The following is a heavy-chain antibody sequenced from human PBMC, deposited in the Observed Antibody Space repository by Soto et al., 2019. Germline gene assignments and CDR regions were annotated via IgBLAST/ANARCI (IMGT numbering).Heavy chain of an antibody. CDR3: ARDSPNYPRRGTAPFWSGYYRELYVDV. J-gene: IGHJ6*03. Sequence: EVQLVESGGGLVQPGGSLRLSCAASGFTFSSYSMNWVRQAPGKGLEWVSYISSSSSTIYYADSVKGRFTISRDNAKNSLYLQMNSLRAEDKAVYYCARDSPNYPRRGTAPFWSGYYRELYVDVWGKGTTVTVSS. CDR1: GFTFSSYS. V-gene: IGHV3-48*01. D-gene: IGHD3-3*01. CDR2: ISSSSSTI.